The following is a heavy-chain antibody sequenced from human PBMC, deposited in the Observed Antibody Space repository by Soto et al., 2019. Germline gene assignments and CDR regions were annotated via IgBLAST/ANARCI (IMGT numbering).Heavy chain of an antibody. Sequence: GGSLRLSCAASGFTFSSYGMSWVRQAPGKGLEWVSAISGSGGSTYYADSVKGRFTISRDNSKNTLYLQMNSLRAEDTAVYYCAKRSVSGSYFPNGYWGQGTLVTVSS. CDR2: ISGSGGST. V-gene: IGHV3-23*01. CDR1: GFTFSSYG. D-gene: IGHD1-26*01. CDR3: AKRSVSGSYFPNGY. J-gene: IGHJ4*02.